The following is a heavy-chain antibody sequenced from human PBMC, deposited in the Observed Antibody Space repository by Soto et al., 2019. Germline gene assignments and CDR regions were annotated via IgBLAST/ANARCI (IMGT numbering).Heavy chain of an antibody. CDR1: GYTFTSYG. V-gene: IGHV1-18*01. D-gene: IGHD2-15*01. CDR3: ASSLSPLVVGAATRAHWFDP. Sequence: QVQLVQSGAEVKKPGASVKVSCKASGYTFTSYGISWVRQAPGQGLEWMGWISAYNGNTNYAQQLQGRITMTTDTSTSTAYMELSSLRSDDTAGYYCASSLSPLVVGAATRAHWFDPWGRGTLVTVSA. CDR2: ISAYNGNT. J-gene: IGHJ5*02.